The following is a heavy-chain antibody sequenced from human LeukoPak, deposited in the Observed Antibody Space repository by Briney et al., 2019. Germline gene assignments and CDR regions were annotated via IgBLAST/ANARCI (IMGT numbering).Heavy chain of an antibody. CDR1: GGSIRSYY. CDR2: IYYSGST. D-gene: IGHD6-19*01. CDR3: AREAYSSAWYLDY. V-gene: IGHV4-59*01. Sequence: SETLSLTCTVSGGSIRSYYWSWIRQPPGKGLEGIGYIYYSGSTVYNPSLESRVTISVDTSKNQFSLKVRSVTAADTAVYYCAREAYSSAWYLDYWGQGTLVTVSS. J-gene: IGHJ4*02.